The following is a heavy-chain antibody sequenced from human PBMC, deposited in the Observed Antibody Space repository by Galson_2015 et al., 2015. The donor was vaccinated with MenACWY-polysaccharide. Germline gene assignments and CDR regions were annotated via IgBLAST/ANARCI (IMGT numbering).Heavy chain of an antibody. CDR2: ISWNSANI. Sequence: SLRLSCAASGFTFDDYAMHWVRQAPGKGLKWVSGISWNSANIGYADSVKGRFTVSRDNAKNFLYLQMNSLRGEDTALYYCAKAVTYGSGSYRRYYGLDVWGQGTTVTVSS. J-gene: IGHJ6*02. V-gene: IGHV3-9*01. D-gene: IGHD3-10*01. CDR3: AKAVTYGSGSYRRYYGLDV. CDR1: GFTFDDYA.